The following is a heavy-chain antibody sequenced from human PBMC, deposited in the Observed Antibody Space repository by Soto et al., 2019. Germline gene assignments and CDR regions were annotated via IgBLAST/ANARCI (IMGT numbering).Heavy chain of an antibody. J-gene: IGHJ6*02. V-gene: IGHV3-23*01. CDR2: ITGTGGDT. CDR3: TKASSDRHHMDV. Sequence: LRLSCAASGFTFSNFVMRWVRQTPGKGLEWVSTITGTGGDTYYTDSVKGRFTISRDNSKNTLYLQMSSLRAEDTALYYCTKASSDRHHMDVCGQGPTVTVYS. CDR1: GFTFSNFV.